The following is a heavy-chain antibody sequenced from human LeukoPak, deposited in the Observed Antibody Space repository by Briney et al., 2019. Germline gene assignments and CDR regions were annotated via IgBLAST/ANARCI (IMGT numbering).Heavy chain of an antibody. CDR2: IIPIFGTA. CDR1: GGTFSSYA. J-gene: IGHJ4*02. CDR3: AAGHYLVRERGYYFDY. D-gene: IGHD3-10*01. Sequence: ASVKVSCKASGGTFSSYAISWVRQAPGQGLEWMGGIIPIFGTANYAQKFQGRVTITADESTSTAYMELSSLRSEDTAVYYCAAGHYLVRERGYYFDYWGQGTLVTVSS. V-gene: IGHV1-69*13.